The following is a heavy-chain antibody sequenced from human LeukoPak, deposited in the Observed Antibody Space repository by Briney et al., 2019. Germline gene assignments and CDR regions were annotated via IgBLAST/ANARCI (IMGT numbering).Heavy chain of an antibody. CDR3: ARLPLTARRHFDY. J-gene: IGHJ4*02. CDR2: IKEDGSQK. V-gene: IGHV3-7*05. D-gene: IGHD5-18*01. CDR1: GFTFSTYW. Sequence: GGSLRLSCAASGFTFSTYWMSWVRQAPGKELEGVANIKEDGSQKYYVDSVKGRFTISRDNAKNSQYLQMNSLRAEDTAVYYCARLPLTARRHFDYWGQGTLVTVSS.